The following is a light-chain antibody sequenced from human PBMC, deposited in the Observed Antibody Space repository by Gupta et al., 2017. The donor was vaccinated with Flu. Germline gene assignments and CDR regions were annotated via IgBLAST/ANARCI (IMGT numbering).Light chain of an antibody. CDR1: QSIGSL. V-gene: IGKV1-5*03. CDR2: KAS. Sequence: DIQMTQSPSTLSASIGDRVTITCRASQSIGSLLAWYQQKPGKAPNLLMYKASSLESGVPSRFSGSGSGTEFTLTISSLQPDDFATYFCQHENSYPYTFGQGTKLEIK. CDR3: QHENSYPYT. J-gene: IGKJ2*01.